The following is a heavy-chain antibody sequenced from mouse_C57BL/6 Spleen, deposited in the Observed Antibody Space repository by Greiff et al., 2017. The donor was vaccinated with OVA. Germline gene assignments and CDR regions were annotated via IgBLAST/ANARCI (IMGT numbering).Heavy chain of an antibody. D-gene: IGHD4-1*01. CDR2: IHPNSGST. CDR1: GYTFTSYW. Sequence: QVQLKQPGAELVKPGASVTLSCKASGYTFTSYWMHWVKQRPGQGLEWIGMIHPNSGSTNYNEKFKSKATLTVDKSSSTAYMQLSSLTAEDSAVYYCARRWEGFAYWGQGTLVTVSA. CDR3: ARRWEGFAY. J-gene: IGHJ3*01. V-gene: IGHV1-64*01.